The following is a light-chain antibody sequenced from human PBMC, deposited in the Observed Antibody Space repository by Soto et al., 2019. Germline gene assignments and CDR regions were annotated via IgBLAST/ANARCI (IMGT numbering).Light chain of an antibody. Sequence: DIQMTQSPSSLSASVGDRVTITCRASQSISSYLNWYQQKPGKAPKLLIYAASSLQSGVPSRFSGSGSGTDFTLTISRLQPEEFATYYCQQSYSTPYTLGQGTKLEIK. V-gene: IGKV1-39*01. CDR3: QQSYSTPYT. CDR2: AAS. J-gene: IGKJ2*01. CDR1: QSISSY.